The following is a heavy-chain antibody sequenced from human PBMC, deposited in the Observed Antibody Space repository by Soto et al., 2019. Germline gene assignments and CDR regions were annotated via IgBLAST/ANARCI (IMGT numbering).Heavy chain of an antibody. CDR3: ARGIFSGDYYYGSGTQGPFDY. CDR1: GGSISSYY. Sequence: PSETLSLTCTVSGGSISSYYWSWIRQPPGKGLEWIGYIYYSGSTNYNPSLKSRVTISVDTSKNQFSLKLSSVTAADTAVYYCARGIFSGDYYYGSGTQGPFDYWGQGTLVTVSS. J-gene: IGHJ4*02. D-gene: IGHD3-10*01. CDR2: IYYSGST. V-gene: IGHV4-59*01.